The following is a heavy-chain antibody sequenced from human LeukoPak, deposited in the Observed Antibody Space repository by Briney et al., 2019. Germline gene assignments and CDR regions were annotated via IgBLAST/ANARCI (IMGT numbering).Heavy chain of an antibody. V-gene: IGHV4-34*01. Sequence: KSSETLSLTCAVYGGSFSGYYWSWIRQPPGKGLEWIGEINHSGSTNYNPSLKSRVTISVDTSKNQFSLKLTSVTAADTAVYYCARIFRSSGWGIDYWGRGTLVTVSS. J-gene: IGHJ4*02. CDR3: ARIFRSSGWGIDY. CDR2: INHSGST. CDR1: GGSFSGYY. D-gene: IGHD6-19*01.